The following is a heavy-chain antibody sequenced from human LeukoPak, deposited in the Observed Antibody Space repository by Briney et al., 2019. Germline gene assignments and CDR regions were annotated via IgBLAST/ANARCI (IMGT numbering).Heavy chain of an antibody. CDR3: AREPFWSGYYSNLHFDY. CDR2: IRYDGSNK. D-gene: IGHD3-3*01. Sequence: GGSLRLSCAASGFTFSSYGMHWVRQAPGKGLEWVAFIRYDGSNKYYADSVKGRFTISRDNSKNTLYLQMNSLRAEDTAVYYCAREPFWSGYYSNLHFDYWGQGTLVTVSS. V-gene: IGHV3-30*02. CDR1: GFTFSSYG. J-gene: IGHJ4*02.